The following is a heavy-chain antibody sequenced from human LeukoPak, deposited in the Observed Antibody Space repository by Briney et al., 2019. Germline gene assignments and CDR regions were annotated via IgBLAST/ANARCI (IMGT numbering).Heavy chain of an antibody. D-gene: IGHD1-26*01. CDR2: IYHSGST. Sequence: SGTLSLTCAVSGGSISSSNWWSWVRQPPGKGLEWIGEIYHSGSTNYNPSLKSRVTISVDTSKNQFSLKLSSVTAADTAVYYCAREDRRELYHDYWGQGTLVTVSS. V-gene: IGHV4-4*02. J-gene: IGHJ4*02. CDR3: AREDRRELYHDY. CDR1: GGSISSSNW.